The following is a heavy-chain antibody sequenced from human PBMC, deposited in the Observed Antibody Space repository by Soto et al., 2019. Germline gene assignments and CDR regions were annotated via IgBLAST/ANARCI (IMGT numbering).Heavy chain of an antibody. CDR3: AADWGYSYGYDRRGYYYYGMDV. D-gene: IGHD5-18*01. CDR2: IIPIFGTA. Sequence: SVKVSCKASGGTFSSYAISWVRQAPGQGLEWMGGIIPIFGTANYAQKFQGRVTITADESTSTAYMELSSLRSEDTAVYYCAADWGYSYGYDRRGYYYYGMDVWGQGTTVTVSS. J-gene: IGHJ6*02. V-gene: IGHV1-69*13. CDR1: GGTFSSYA.